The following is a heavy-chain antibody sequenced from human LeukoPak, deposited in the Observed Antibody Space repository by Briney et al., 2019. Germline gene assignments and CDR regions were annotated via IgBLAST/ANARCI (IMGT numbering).Heavy chain of an antibody. V-gene: IGHV1-18*01. CDR1: GYTFTSYG. Sequence: GASVKVSCKASGYTFTSYGISWVRQAPGHGLEWMGWISAYNGNTNYAQKLQGRVTMTRNTSISTAYMELSSLRSEDTAVYYCARGGVAAADFDYWGQGTLVTVSS. CDR3: ARGGVAAADFDY. D-gene: IGHD2-15*01. CDR2: ISAYNGNT. J-gene: IGHJ4*02.